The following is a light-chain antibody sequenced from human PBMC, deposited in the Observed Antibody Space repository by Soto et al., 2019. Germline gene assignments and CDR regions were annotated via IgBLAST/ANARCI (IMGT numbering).Light chain of an antibody. CDR2: DAS. CDR3: QQYNSYPLT. J-gene: IGKJ4*01. V-gene: IGKV1-16*02. Sequence: TQSPATLSLSTGERATLSCRMSQGISSYLAWYQQKPGKAPKSLIYDASSLQSGVPSKFSGGGSGTDFTLTISSLQPEDFATYYCQQYNSYPLTFGGGTKVDI. CDR1: QGISSY.